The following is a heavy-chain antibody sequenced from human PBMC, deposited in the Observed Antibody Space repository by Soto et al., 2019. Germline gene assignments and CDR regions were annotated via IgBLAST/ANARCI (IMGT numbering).Heavy chain of an antibody. CDR3: ANRGYSYGFVIY. J-gene: IGHJ4*02. D-gene: IGHD5-18*01. V-gene: IGHV1-69*02. Sequence: QVQLVQSGAEVKKPGSSVKVSCKASGGTFSSYTFSWVRQAPGQGLEWMGRIIPMLGIANYAQKFQGRVTITADKSTSTAYMEQSSLRSEDTAVYYYANRGYSYGFVIYWGQGTLVTVSA. CDR1: GGTFSSYT. CDR2: IIPMLGIA.